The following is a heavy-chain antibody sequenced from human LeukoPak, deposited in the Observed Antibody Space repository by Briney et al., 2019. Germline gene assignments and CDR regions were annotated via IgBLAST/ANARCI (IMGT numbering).Heavy chain of an antibody. Sequence: GASVKVSCKASGYTFTSYGISWVRQAPGQGLEWMGWISAYNGNTNYAHKLQVRVTMTTDTSTSTAYMELRSLRSDDTAVYYCARVIAVRGHFDYWGQGTLVTVSS. CDR3: ARVIAVRGHFDY. CDR1: GYTFTSYG. CDR2: ISAYNGNT. J-gene: IGHJ4*02. V-gene: IGHV1-18*01. D-gene: IGHD3-10*01.